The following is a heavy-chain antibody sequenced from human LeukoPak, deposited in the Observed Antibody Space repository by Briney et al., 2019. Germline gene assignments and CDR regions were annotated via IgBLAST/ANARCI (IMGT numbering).Heavy chain of an antibody. D-gene: IGHD1-7*01. V-gene: IGHV3-23*01. CDR1: GFTFSSYA. J-gene: IGHJ2*01. Sequence: QPGGSLRLSCAASGFTFSSYAMTWVRQAPGKGLEWVSAISGNSGSSYYAGSVKGRFTISRDNSKSTLYLQMNSLRAEDTAVYYCAKVTGTTHWYFDLWGRGTLVTVSS. CDR3: AKVTGTTHWYFDL. CDR2: ISGNSGSS.